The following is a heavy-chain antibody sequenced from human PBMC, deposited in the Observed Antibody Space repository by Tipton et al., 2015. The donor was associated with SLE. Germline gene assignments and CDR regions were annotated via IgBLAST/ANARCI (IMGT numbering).Heavy chain of an antibody. CDR3: ARGDDWFDP. D-gene: IGHD5-24*01. J-gene: IGHJ5*02. V-gene: IGHV4-39*07. Sequence: TLSLTCTVSGGSISSSSYYWSWIRQPPGKGLEWIGEINHSGSTNYNPSLKSRVTISVDTSKNQFSLKLSSVTAADTAVYYCARGDDWFDPWGQGTLVTVSS. CDR2: INHSGST. CDR1: GGSISSSSYY.